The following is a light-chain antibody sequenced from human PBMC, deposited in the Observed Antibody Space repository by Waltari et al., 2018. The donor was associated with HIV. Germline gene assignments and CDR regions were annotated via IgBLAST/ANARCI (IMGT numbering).Light chain of an antibody. CDR1: KLGNKF. CDR2: QDK. CDR3: QAWDSTTVI. V-gene: IGLV3-1*01. Sequence: SYELTQPPSVSVSPGQTATITCSGDKLGNKFACWYQQKPGQSPVVVIDQDKKRPSGIPERFSGSNSGNTATLTISGTQAMDEADYYCQAWDSTTVIFGGGTKLTVL. J-gene: IGLJ2*01.